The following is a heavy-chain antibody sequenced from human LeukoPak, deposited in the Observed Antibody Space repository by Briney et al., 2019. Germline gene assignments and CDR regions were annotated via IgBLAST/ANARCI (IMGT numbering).Heavy chain of an antibody. J-gene: IGHJ4*02. V-gene: IGHV4-59*10. D-gene: IGHD4-17*01. CDR1: GGSFSGYY. Sequence: PSETLSLTCAVYGGSFSGYYWSWIRQPAGKGLEWIGRIYTSGSTNYNPSLKSRVTISIDTSKNQFSLKLSSVTAADTAVYYCARATGTSYYFDYWGQGTLVTVSS. CDR3: ARATGTSYYFDY. CDR2: IYTSGST.